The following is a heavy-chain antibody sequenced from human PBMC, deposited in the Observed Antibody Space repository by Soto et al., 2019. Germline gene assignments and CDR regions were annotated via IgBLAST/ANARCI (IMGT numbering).Heavy chain of an antibody. J-gene: IGHJ6*02. V-gene: IGHV3-23*01. CDR2: ISAIGTT. CDR3: ERAAGGTFGTGVDV. D-gene: IGHD3-16*01. Sequence: EVQLLESGGGLVQPGGSLRLSCAASGFTFNNYIMAWVRQAPGEGLEWVSAISAIGTTYYADFVGDHVTIARDNSKNTMYLQMNSLRVEDTDVYFCERAAGGTFGTGVDVWGQGTSVTVSS. CDR1: GFTFNNYI.